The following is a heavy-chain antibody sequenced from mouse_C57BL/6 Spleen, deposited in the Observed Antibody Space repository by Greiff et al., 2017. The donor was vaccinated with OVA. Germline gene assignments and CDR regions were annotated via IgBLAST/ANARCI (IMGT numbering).Heavy chain of an antibody. J-gene: IGHJ1*03. CDR1: GFSLTSYG. CDR3: ARGKYFDV. V-gene: IGHV2-2*01. CDR2: IWSGGST. Sequence: VQLQQSGPGLVQPSQSLSIPCTVSGFSLTSYGVHWVRQSPGKGLEWLGVIWSGGSTDYNAAFISRLSISKDNSKSQVFFKMNSLQADDTAIYYCARGKYFDVWGTGTTVTVSS. D-gene: IGHD2-1*01.